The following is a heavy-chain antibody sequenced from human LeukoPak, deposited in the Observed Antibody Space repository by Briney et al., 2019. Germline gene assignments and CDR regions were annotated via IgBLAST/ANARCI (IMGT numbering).Heavy chain of an antibody. CDR1: GGTFSSYA. J-gene: IGHJ4*02. Sequence: SVKVSCKASGGTFSSYAISWVRQAPGQGLEWMGGIIPIFGTANYAQKFQGRVTITADESTSTAYMELNSLRSEDTAVYYCARDLAHYGSGSYFSGYFDYWGQGTLVTVSS. CDR2: IIPIFGTA. CDR3: ARDLAHYGSGSYFSGYFDY. V-gene: IGHV1-69*13. D-gene: IGHD3-10*01.